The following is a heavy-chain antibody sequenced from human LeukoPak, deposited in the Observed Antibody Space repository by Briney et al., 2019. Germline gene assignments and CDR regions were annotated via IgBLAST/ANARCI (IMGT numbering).Heavy chain of an antibody. CDR3: ARYFDYSRRSRYYYGMDV. D-gene: IGHD3-9*01. V-gene: IGHV4-34*01. J-gene: IGHJ6*02. CDR1: GGSFSGYY. Sequence: SETLSLTCAVYGGSFSGYYWSWIRQPPGKGLEWIGEINHSGSTNYNPSLKSRVTISVDTSKNQFSLKLSSVTAADTAVYYCARYFDYSRRSRYYYGMDVWGQGTTVTVSS. CDR2: INHSGST.